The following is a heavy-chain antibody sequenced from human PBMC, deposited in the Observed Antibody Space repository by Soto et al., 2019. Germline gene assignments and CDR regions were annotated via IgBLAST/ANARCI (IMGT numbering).Heavy chain of an antibody. CDR2: ISGSGGST. D-gene: IGHD6-13*01. CDR3: AKDLVTAQLGNSYYYYYGMDV. V-gene: IGHV3-23*01. CDR1: GFTFSSYA. J-gene: IGHJ6*02. Sequence: PGGSLRLSCAASGFTFSSYAMSWVRQAPGKGLEWVSAISGSGGSTYYADSVKGRFTISRDNSKNTLYLQMNSLRAEDTAVYYCAKDLVTAQLGNSYYYYYGMDVWGQGTTVTVSS.